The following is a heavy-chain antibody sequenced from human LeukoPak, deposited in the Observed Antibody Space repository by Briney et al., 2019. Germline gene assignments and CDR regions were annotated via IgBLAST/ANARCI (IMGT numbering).Heavy chain of an antibody. CDR1: GITFGDYG. J-gene: IGHJ4*02. CDR3: SSDPG. Sequence: VQPGGSLRLSCTASGITFGDYGMTWFRQAPGKGLEWVGFIRSKAYGGTTEYAASVKGRFTISRDDSKSIAYLQMNSLKIEDTAVYYCSSDPGWGQGTLVTVSS. D-gene: IGHD3-10*01. CDR2: IRSKAYGGTT. V-gene: IGHV3-49*03.